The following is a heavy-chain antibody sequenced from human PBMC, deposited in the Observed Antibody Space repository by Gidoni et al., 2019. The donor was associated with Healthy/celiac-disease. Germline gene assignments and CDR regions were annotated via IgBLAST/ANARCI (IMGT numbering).Heavy chain of an antibody. J-gene: IGHJ6*02. D-gene: IGHD3-22*01. CDR2: IGTAGDT. CDR1: GFTFSSYD. V-gene: IGHV3-13*01. CDR3: ARGTELDSSGYYYYYGMDV. Sequence: EVQLVESGGGLVQPGGSLRLSCAASGFTFSSYDMHWVRQATGKGLEGVSAIGTAGDTYYPGSVQGRFTISRENAKNSLYLQMNSLRAEDTAVYYCARGTELDSSGYYYYYGMDVWGQGTTVTVSS.